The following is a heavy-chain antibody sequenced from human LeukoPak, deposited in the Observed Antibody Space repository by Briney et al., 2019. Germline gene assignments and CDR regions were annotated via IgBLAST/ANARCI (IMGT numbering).Heavy chain of an antibody. V-gene: IGHV4-59*01. CDR1: GGSISSYY. CDR2: IYYSGST. CDR3: ARVGYDFWSGYFYYFDY. J-gene: IGHJ4*02. D-gene: IGHD3-3*01. Sequence: SETLSLTCTASGGSISSYYWSWIRQPPGKGLEWIGYIYYSGSTNYNPSLKSRVTISVDTSKNQFSLKLSSVTAADTAVYYCARVGYDFWSGYFYYFDYWGQGTLVTVSS.